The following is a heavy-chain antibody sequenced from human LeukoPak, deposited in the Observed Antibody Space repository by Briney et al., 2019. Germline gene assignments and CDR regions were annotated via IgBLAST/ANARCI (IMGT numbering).Heavy chain of an antibody. CDR2: IIPLFGTA. CDR1: GGTFSIYA. J-gene: IGHJ5*02. Sequence: ASVTVSCTASGGTFSIYAISWVRQAPGQGVEWMGGIIPLFGTANYAQKFQGRVTITADESTSTAYMELSSLRSEDTAVYYCAHPKGPGGRQVTIGWFDPWGQGTLVTVSS. D-gene: IGHD4-11*01. CDR3: AHPKGPGGRQVTIGWFDP. V-gene: IGHV1-69*13.